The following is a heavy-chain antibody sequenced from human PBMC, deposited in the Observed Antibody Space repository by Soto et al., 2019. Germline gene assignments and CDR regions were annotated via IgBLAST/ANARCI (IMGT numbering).Heavy chain of an antibody. D-gene: IGHD6-6*01. V-gene: IGHV2-5*02. CDR1: GFSLTSSGVS. CDR3: AHASSSHHQAMDV. J-gene: IGHJ6*02. CDR2: IYWDDDK. Sequence: QITLKESGPTLVKSTQTLTLTCTFSGFSLTSSGVSVAWIRHPPGKALEWLALIYWDDDKRYSPSLKTRLSITKDTSKNQVVLTMTNVDPVDTGTYYCAHASSSHHQAMDVWGQGTTVTVSS.